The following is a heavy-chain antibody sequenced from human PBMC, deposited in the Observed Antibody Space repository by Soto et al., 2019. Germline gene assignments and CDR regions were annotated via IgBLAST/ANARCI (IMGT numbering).Heavy chain of an antibody. CDR3: ARGKLRDFWSGYYPGLAKGTIDY. Sequence: QVQLQESGPGLVKPSQTLSLTCTVSGGSISSGGYYWSWIRQHPGKGLEWIGYIYYSGSTYYNPSLKSRVTISVDTSKNQFSLKLSSVTAADTAVYYCARGKLRDFWSGYYPGLAKGTIDYWGQGTLVTVSS. J-gene: IGHJ4*02. CDR2: IYYSGST. D-gene: IGHD3-3*01. V-gene: IGHV4-31*03. CDR1: GGSISSGGYY.